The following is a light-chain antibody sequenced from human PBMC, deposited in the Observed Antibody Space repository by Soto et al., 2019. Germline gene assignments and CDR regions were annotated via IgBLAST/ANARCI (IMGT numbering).Light chain of an antibody. J-gene: IGKJ1*01. CDR2: GAS. CDR3: QQYNSWLWT. CDR1: QNIHTN. V-gene: IGKV3-15*01. Sequence: EVGMSQSPATVSVSPGERATLSCRAGQNIHTNLAWYQQKPGQAPRLLIYGASTRATGIPARFSGSGSGTEFTLIISSLQSEDSAVYYCQQYNSWLWTFGQGTKVDI.